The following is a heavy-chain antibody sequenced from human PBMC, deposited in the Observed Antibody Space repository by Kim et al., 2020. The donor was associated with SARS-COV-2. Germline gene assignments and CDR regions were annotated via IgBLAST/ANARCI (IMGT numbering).Heavy chain of an antibody. V-gene: IGHV3-15*01. D-gene: IGHD2-15*01. CDR1: GFTFSNAW. Sequence: GGSLRLSCAASGFTFSNAWMSWVRQAPGKGLEWVGRIKSKTDGGTTDYAAPVKGRFTISRDDSKNTLYLQMNSLKTEDTAVYYCTTGVVVVAATEGSEESVYGMDVWGQGTTVTVSS. CDR3: TTGVVVVAATEGSEESVYGMDV. CDR2: IKSKTDGGTT. J-gene: IGHJ6*02.